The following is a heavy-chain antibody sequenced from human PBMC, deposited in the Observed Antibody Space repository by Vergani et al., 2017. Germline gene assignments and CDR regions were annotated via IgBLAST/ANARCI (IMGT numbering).Heavy chain of an antibody. D-gene: IGHD3-3*01. CDR2: IYYSGST. V-gene: IGHV4-61*01. CDR1: GGSVSSGSYY. Sequence: QVQLQESGPGLVKPSETLSLTCTVSGGSVSSGSYYWSWIRQPPGKGLEWIGYIYYSGSTNYNPSLKSRVTISVDTSKNQFSLKLSSVTAADTAVYYCARAAFLEWRRRISNWFDPWGQGTLVTVSS. CDR3: ARAAFLEWRRRISNWFDP. J-gene: IGHJ5*02.